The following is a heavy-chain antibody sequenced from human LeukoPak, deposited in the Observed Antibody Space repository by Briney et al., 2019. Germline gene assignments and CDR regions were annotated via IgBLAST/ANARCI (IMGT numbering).Heavy chain of an antibody. CDR1: GGSISSYY. V-gene: IGHV4-59*12. CDR2: IYYSGST. D-gene: IGHD1-14*01. Sequence: SETLSLTCTVSGGSISSYYWSWIRQPPGKGLEWIGYIYYSGSTNYNPSLKSRVTISVKTSKNQFSLQLSSVTAADTAIYYCARDLSLPGLPKANWFDPWGQGTLVTISS. J-gene: IGHJ5*02. CDR3: ARDLSLPGLPKANWFDP.